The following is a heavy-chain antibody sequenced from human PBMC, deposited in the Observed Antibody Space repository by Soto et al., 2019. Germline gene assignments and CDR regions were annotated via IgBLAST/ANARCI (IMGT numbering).Heavy chain of an antibody. CDR3: ASAPGIADYDY. Sequence: PSETLSLTCTVSGGSISSYYWSRIRQPPGKGLEWIGYIYYSGSTNYNPSLKSRVTISVDTSKNQFSLKLSSVTAADTAVYYCASAPGIADYDYWGQGTLVTVSS. D-gene: IGHD6-13*01. V-gene: IGHV4-59*01. J-gene: IGHJ4*02. CDR1: GGSISSYY. CDR2: IYYSGST.